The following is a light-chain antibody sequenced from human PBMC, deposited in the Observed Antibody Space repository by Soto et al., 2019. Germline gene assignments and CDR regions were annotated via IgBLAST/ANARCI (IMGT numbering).Light chain of an antibody. CDR1: QTISTY. CDR3: QQSLGIPYT. Sequence: DLQMTQSPSSLSASVGDRVTITCRASQTISTYLNWYQQKPGKAPKLLIYAASSFQSGVPSRFSGSGSGADFTLTISSLQPEDFATYYCQQSLGIPYTFGQGTKLEIK. J-gene: IGKJ2*01. CDR2: AAS. V-gene: IGKV1-39*01.